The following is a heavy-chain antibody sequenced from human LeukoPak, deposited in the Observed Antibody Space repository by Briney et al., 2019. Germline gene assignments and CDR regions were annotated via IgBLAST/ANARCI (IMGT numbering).Heavy chain of an antibody. V-gene: IGHV1-69*05. D-gene: IGHD6-13*01. J-gene: IGHJ4*02. CDR3: ARGQDSSLSEFFDY. CDR1: GGTFSSYA. CDR2: IIPIFGTA. Sequence: WASVKVSCKASGGTFSSYAISWVRQAPGQGLEWMGGIIPIFGTANYAQKFQGRVTITTDESTSTAYMELSSLRSEDTAVYYCARGQDSSLSEFFDYWGQGTLVTVSS.